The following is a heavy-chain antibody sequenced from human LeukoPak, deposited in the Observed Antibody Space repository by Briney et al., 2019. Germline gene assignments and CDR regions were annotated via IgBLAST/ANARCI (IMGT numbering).Heavy chain of an antibody. CDR1: GFTFSNYA. CDR2: IWYDGSIK. CDR3: ARGGDNYGGTPDI. Sequence: GGSLRVSCAASGFTFSNYAMRWVRQAPGKGLEWVGVIWYDGSIKYYARSVKGRFSISRDKSKNTVYLQRNSLRAEDMADYYWARGGDNYGGTPDIWGQGTMVTVSS. J-gene: IGHJ3*02. D-gene: IGHD5-18*01. V-gene: IGHV3-33*01.